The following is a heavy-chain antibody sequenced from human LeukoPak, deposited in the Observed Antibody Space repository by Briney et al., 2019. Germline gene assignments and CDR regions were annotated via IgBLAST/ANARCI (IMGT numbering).Heavy chain of an antibody. CDR3: ASYGYSGYDFPFDY. CDR1: GYSISSGYY. V-gene: IGHV4-38-2*02. CDR2: IYHSGST. D-gene: IGHD5-12*01. Sequence: PSETLSLTCTVSGYSISSGYYWGWIRQPPGKGLEWIGSIYHSGSTYYNPSLKSRVTISVDTSKNQFSLKLSSVTAADTAVYYCASYGYSGYDFPFDYWGQGTLVTVSS. J-gene: IGHJ4*02.